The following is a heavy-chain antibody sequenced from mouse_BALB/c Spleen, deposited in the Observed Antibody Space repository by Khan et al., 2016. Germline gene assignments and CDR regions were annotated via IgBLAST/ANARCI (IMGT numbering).Heavy chain of an antibody. Sequence: EVQLQESGPGLVKPSQSLSLTCTVTGYSITSDYAWNWIRQFPGNKLEWMGYISYSGSTSYNPSLKSRISIPRDTSKNQFFLQLNSVTTEDTATCYGAYYGSSYWYFDVWGAGTTVTVSS. CDR3: AYYGSSYWYFDV. CDR1: GYSITSDYA. V-gene: IGHV3-2*02. D-gene: IGHD1-1*01. CDR2: ISYSGST. J-gene: IGHJ1*01.